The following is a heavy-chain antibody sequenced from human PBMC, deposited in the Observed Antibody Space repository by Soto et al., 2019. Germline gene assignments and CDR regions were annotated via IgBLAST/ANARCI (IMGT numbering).Heavy chain of an antibody. J-gene: IGHJ4*02. CDR2: IIPIFGTA. CDR3: ARAPESYYDSSGYWTN. D-gene: IGHD3-22*01. CDR1: GGTFSSYA. Sequence: SVKVSCKASGGTFSSYAISWVRQAPGQGLEWMGGIIPIFGTANYAQKFQGRVTITADESTITAYMELSSLRSEVTAVYYCARAPESYYDSSGYWTNWGQGTLVTVSS. V-gene: IGHV1-69*13.